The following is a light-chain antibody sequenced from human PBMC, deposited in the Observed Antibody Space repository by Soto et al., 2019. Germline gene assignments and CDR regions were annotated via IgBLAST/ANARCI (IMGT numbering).Light chain of an antibody. J-gene: IGKJ1*01. CDR3: QQYNSLWT. Sequence: DIQMTQSLSTLSASGGDRVTIICRDSQSISSWLAWYQQKPGKAPRLLIYDASYLERGVPSRFSGSGSGTEFTLTISDLQPDDLATYYCQQYNSLWTFGQGTKVEI. CDR2: DAS. V-gene: IGKV1-5*02. CDR1: QSISSW.